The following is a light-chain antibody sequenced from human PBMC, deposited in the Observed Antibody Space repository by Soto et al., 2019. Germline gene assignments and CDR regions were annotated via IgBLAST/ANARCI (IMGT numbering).Light chain of an antibody. CDR1: SSDVGTHGY. Sequence: QSVLTQPPSGSGSPGQSVTISCTGTSSDVGTHGYVSWYQQHAGKAPKLMIYDVTKRPSGVPDRFSGSKSANTASLTVSGLQAEDEADYYCMCYAGGNNWVFGGGTQLTVL. V-gene: IGLV2-8*01. CDR3: MCYAGGNNWV. J-gene: IGLJ7*01. CDR2: DVT.